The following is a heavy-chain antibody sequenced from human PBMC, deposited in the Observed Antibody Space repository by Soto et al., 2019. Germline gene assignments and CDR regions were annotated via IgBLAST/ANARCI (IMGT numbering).Heavy chain of an antibody. D-gene: IGHD1-26*01. V-gene: IGHV1-18*01. CDR1: GYTVISYG. CDR2: SSTYNGNT. J-gene: IGHJ4*02. Sequence: QVQLVQSGAEVKKPGASVKVSCKASGYTVISYGIGWVRQAPGQGLAWMGWSSTYNGNTKYAQKFKGRVTMTTDTSTSTAYMDLRSLRSDDTAVYYCVRDLKEGVGSAFYYWGQGTLVAVSS. CDR3: VRDLKEGVGSAFYY.